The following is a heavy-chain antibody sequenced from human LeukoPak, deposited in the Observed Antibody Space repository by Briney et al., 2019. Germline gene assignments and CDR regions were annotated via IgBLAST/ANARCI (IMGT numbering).Heavy chain of an antibody. CDR1: GYTFTGYY. Sequence: ASVKVSCKASGYTFTGYYMHWVRQVPGQGLEWMGWINPNSGGTNCAQKFQGRVTMTRDTSISTAYMERSRLRSDDTAVYYCAVGYSYGYLTAFDIWGQGTMVTVSS. CDR2: INPNSGGT. CDR3: AVGYSYGYLTAFDI. J-gene: IGHJ3*02. D-gene: IGHD5-18*01. V-gene: IGHV1-2*02.